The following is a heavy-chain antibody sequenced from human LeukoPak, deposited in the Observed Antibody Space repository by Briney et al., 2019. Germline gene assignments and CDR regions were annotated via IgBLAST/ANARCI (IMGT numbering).Heavy chain of an antibody. J-gene: IGHJ6*02. CDR3: ARLGYCSSTSCYDDYYYYYGMDV. V-gene: IGHV1-18*01. CDR2: ISAYNGNT. CDR1: GCTFTSYG. Sequence: ASVKVSCKASGCTFTSYGISWVRQAPGQGLEWMGWISAYNGNTNYAQKLQGRVTMTTDTSTSTAYMELRSLRSDDTAVYYCARLGYCSSTSCYDDYYYYYGMDVWGQGTTVTVSS. D-gene: IGHD2-2*01.